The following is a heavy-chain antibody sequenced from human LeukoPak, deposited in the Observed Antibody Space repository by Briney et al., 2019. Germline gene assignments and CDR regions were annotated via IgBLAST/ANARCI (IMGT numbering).Heavy chain of an antibody. CDR2: ISSNGGST. V-gene: IGHV3-64D*06. D-gene: IGHD3-9*01. CDR3: VKVGLRYFDWLLSGVDY. CDR1: GFTFSSYA. J-gene: IGHJ4*02. Sequence: GGSLRLSCSASGFTFSSYAMHWVRQAPGKGLGYVSAISSNGGSTYYADSVKGRFTISRDNSKNTLYLQMSSLRAEGTAVYYCVKVGLRYFDWLLSGVDYWGQGTLVTVSS.